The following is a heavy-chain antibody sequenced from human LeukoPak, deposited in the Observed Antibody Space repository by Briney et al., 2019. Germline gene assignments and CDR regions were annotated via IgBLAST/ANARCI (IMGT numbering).Heavy chain of an antibody. CDR1: GGSISSSNW. CDR3: AGRAGIAVAGFDY. Sequence: TSETLSLTCAVSGGSISSSNWWSWVRQPPGKVLEWIGEIYHSGSTNYNPSLKSRVTISVDKSKNQFSLKLSSVTAADTAVYYCAGRAGIAVAGFDYWGQGTLVTVSS. D-gene: IGHD6-19*01. CDR2: IYHSGST. J-gene: IGHJ4*02. V-gene: IGHV4-4*02.